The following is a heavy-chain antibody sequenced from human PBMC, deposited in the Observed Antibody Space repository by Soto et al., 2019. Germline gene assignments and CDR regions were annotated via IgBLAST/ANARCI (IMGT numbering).Heavy chain of an antibody. J-gene: IGHJ5*01. D-gene: IGHD3-22*01. CDR3: AKGPDGSGYYHNWFDS. Sequence: GGSLILSCAASGFSFSDYSMSWVRQAPGKGLEWVSSISRTGDSAYYADSVKGRFAISRDRSKNRLSLQMNSLRVEDTAVYYCAKGPDGSGYYHNWFDSWGQGTLVTVSS. CDR2: ISRTGDSA. CDR1: GFSFSDYS. V-gene: IGHV3-23*01.